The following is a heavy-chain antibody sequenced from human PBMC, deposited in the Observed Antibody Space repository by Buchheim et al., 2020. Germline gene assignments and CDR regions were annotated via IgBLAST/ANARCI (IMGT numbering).Heavy chain of an antibody. J-gene: IGHJ2*01. D-gene: IGHD2-2*02. CDR1: GGSISSGGYS. CDR3: ARAMIGYCISTSCYRADSSSSGSRPYWYFDL. V-gene: IGHV4-30-2*01. Sequence: QLQLQESGSGLVKPSQTLSLTCAVSGGSISSGGYSWSWIRQPPGKGLEWIGYIYHSGSTYYNPSLKSRVTISVDRSKNQFSLKLSSVTAADTAVYYCARAMIGYCISTSCYRADSSSSGSRPYWYFDLWGRGTL. CDR2: IYHSGST.